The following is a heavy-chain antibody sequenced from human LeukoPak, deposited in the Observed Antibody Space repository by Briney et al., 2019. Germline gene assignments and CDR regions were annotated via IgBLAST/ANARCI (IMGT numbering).Heavy chain of an antibody. V-gene: IGHV4-59*12. Sequence: SETLSLTCTVSGASISNYCWSWIRQPPGKGLEWIGYIYYTGRTNFNPSLKSRVTMSVDTSKNQFSLKLSSVTAADTAVYYCAREGSGYYYDYWGQGTLVTVSS. CDR1: GASISNYC. CDR3: AREGSGYYYDY. J-gene: IGHJ4*02. CDR2: IYYTGRT. D-gene: IGHD3-22*01.